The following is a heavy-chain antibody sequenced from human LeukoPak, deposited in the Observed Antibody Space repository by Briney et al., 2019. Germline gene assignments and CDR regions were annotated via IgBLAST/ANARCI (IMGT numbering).Heavy chain of an antibody. Sequence: GGSLRLSCAASGFTFDDYAMHWVRQAPGKGLEWVSLISWDGGSTYYADSVKGRFIISRDNSKNSLYLQMNSLRAEDTALYYCAKANHLGYCSGGSCYSLDYWGQGTLVTVSS. D-gene: IGHD2-15*01. J-gene: IGHJ4*02. CDR3: AKANHLGYCSGGSCYSLDY. CDR2: ISWDGGST. V-gene: IGHV3-43D*03. CDR1: GFTFDDYA.